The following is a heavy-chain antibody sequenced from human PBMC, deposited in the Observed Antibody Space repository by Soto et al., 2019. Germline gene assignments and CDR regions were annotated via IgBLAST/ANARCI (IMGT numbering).Heavy chain of an antibody. CDR2: INPNSGGT. CDR3: ASKRGVLDAFDI. D-gene: IGHD2-8*02. J-gene: IGHJ3*02. CDR1: GYTFTGYY. Sequence: GASVKVSCKASGYTFTGYYMHWVRQAPGQGLEWMGWINPNSGGTNYAQKFQGRVTMTRGTSASTAYMELSSLRSEDTAVYYCASKRGVLDAFDIWGQGTMVTVSS. V-gene: IGHV1-2*02.